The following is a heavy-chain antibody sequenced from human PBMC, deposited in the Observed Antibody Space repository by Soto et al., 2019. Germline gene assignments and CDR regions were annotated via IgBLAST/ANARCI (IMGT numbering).Heavy chain of an antibody. CDR3: ARVLLERRLPPVRFDP. CDR1: GGSISSGGYY. Sequence: QVQLQESGPGLVKPSQTLSLTCTVSGGSISSGGYYWSWIRQHPGKGLEWIGYIYYSGSTYYNPSLKSRVTISVDTSKNQFSLKLSSVTAADTAVYYCARVLLERRLPPVRFDPWGQGTLVTVSS. CDR2: IYYSGST. D-gene: IGHD1-1*01. J-gene: IGHJ5*02. V-gene: IGHV4-31*03.